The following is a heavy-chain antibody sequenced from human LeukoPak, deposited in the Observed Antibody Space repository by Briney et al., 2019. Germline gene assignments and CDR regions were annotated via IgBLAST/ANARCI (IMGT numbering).Heavy chain of an antibody. D-gene: IGHD5-18*01. Sequence: SETLSLTCAVYGGSFSGYYWSWLRQPPGKGLEWVGEINHSGSTNYNPSLKSRVTISVDTSKNQFSLKLSSVTAADTAVYYCARGMNSYGPFDYWGQGTLVTVSS. CDR1: GGSFSGYY. CDR3: ARGMNSYGPFDY. CDR2: INHSGST. V-gene: IGHV4-34*01. J-gene: IGHJ4*02.